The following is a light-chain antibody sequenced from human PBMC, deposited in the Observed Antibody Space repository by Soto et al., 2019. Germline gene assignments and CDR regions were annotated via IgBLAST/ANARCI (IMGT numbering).Light chain of an antibody. V-gene: IGLV2-14*01. J-gene: IGLJ1*01. CDR1: SSDVGTYNY. CDR2: EVS. CDR3: SSYTRNTALV. Sequence: QSVLTQPASESGSPGQSITISCTGTSSDVGTYNYVSWYQHHPGKAPKLIIYEVSNRPSGVSNRFSGSKSGSTASLTISGLQAEDDADYRCSSYTRNTALVFGTGTKVTVL.